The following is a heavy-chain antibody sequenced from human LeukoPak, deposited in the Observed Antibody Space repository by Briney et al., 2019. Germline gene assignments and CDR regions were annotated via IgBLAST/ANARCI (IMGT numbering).Heavy chain of an antibody. Sequence: GGSLRLSCVASGSGFTFSEFWMGWVRQAPGERLEWVANIKGDGSETYHVDSVKGRFTISRDNVKNSVYLQMNSLRADDTSMYRCAREAYCGGPSCFAVNYMDVWGKGTTVTVSS. D-gene: IGHD2-2*01. J-gene: IGHJ6*03. CDR1: GSGFTFSEFW. CDR3: AREAYCGGPSCFAVNYMDV. V-gene: IGHV3-7*01. CDR2: IKGDGSET.